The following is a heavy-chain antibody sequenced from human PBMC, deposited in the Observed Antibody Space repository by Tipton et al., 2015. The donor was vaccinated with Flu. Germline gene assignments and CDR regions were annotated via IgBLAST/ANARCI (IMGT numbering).Heavy chain of an antibody. D-gene: IGHD4-17*01. CDR1: GFSISSGYY. Sequence: TLSLTCAVSGFSISSGYYWGWIRQPPGKGLEWIGSIYHSGRTHYNPSLKSRVTISVDTSKNQFPLKLTSVTAADTAVYYCARLTTRSNCPDYWGQGTLVTVSS. CDR2: IYHSGRT. V-gene: IGHV4-38-2*01. CDR3: ARLTTRSNCPDY. J-gene: IGHJ4*01.